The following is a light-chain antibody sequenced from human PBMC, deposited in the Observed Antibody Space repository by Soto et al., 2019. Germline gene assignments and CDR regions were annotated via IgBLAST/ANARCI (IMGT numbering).Light chain of an antibody. J-gene: IGKJ4*01. Sequence: DIQMTQSPSTLSASVGDRVTITCRASQYITSWLAWYQQKPGEAPKLLIYKASSLESGVPSRFSGSGSGTEFTLTISSLQPDDFATYHCQQYNSNPLTFGGGTKV. CDR1: QYITSW. V-gene: IGKV1-5*03. CDR2: KAS. CDR3: QQYNSNPLT.